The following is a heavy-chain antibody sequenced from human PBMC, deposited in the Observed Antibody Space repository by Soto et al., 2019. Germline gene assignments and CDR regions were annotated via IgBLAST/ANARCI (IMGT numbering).Heavy chain of an antibody. CDR3: ARERGVLSEAFDI. Sequence: PSQTLSLTCAISGDSVSSNSAAWSWLIRSRSRGLEWLGRTYYRSKWYNDYAPSVKSQITINPDTSRNQFSLQLNSVTPEDTAVYYCARERGVLSEAFDIWGQGTVVTVSS. CDR1: GDSVSSNSAA. D-gene: IGHD3-10*01. J-gene: IGHJ3*02. CDR2: TYYRSKWYN. V-gene: IGHV6-1*01.